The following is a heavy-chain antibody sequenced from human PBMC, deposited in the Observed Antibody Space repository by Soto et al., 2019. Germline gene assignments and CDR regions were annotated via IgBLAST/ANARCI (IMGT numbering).Heavy chain of an antibody. CDR3: ASSPPSYYYDSSGVFDY. J-gene: IGHJ4*02. D-gene: IGHD3-22*01. V-gene: IGHV4-61*01. CDR1: GGSLSSGSYY. CDR2: IYYSGST. Sequence: SETLSLTCTVSGGSLSSGSYYWSWIRQPPGKGLEWIGYIYYSGSTNYNPSLKSRVTISVDTSKNQFSLKLSSVTAADTAVYYCASSPPSYYYDSSGVFDYWGQGTLVTVSS.